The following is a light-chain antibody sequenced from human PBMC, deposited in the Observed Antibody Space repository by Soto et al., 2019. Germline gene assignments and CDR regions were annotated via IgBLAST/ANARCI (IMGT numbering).Light chain of an antibody. J-gene: IGKJ4*01. CDR2: AAS. CDR3: QQYNNWPPLT. Sequence: DIQMTQSPSSLSASVEDRVIITCRASQSISNHLNWYQQKPGKAPKLLIFAASSLQSGVPSRFSGSRSGPDFTLTISSLQPEDFAVYYCQQYNNWPPLTFGGGTKVDIK. CDR1: QSISNH. V-gene: IGKV1-39*01.